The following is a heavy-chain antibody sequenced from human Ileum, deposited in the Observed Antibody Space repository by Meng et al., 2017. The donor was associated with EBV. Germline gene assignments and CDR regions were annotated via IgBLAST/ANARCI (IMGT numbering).Heavy chain of an antibody. J-gene: IGHJ4*02. CDR1: GASIRGSRYY. CDR2: TYYSGST. D-gene: IGHD3-9*01. Sequence: HLTLEESGPVLVKPSETLALTCTVSGASIRGSRYYWGWIRQPPGKGLEWIGSTYYSGSTNYNPSLKSRVTISVDTSKNQFSLNLSSVTAADTAVYYCARGDILTGYWYYFDYWGQGILVTVSS. V-gene: IGHV4-39*07. CDR3: ARGDILTGYWYYFDY.